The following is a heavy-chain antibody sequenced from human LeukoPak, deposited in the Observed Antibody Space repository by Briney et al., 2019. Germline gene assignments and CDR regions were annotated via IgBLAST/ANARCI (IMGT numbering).Heavy chain of an antibody. Sequence: PGGSLRLSCATSGFTFSSYEMNWVRQAPGKGLEWVSYISSSGSTIYYADSVKGRFTISRDNAKNSLYLQMNSLRAEDTAVYYCAREFYGMDVWGQGTTVTVSS. CDR3: AREFYGMDV. J-gene: IGHJ6*02. CDR2: ISSSGSTI. CDR1: GFTFSSYE. V-gene: IGHV3-48*03.